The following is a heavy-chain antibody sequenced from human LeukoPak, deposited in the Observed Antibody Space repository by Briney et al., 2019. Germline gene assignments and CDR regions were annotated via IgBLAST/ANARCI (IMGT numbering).Heavy chain of an antibody. D-gene: IGHD3-16*01. CDR1: GYSISSGYY. Sequence: PSETLSLTCAVSGYSISSGYYWGWIRQPPGKGLEWIGGIYHSGSTYYNPSLKSRVTISVDTSKNQFSLKLSSVTAADTAVYYCARPIRLGDAFDYWGQGTLVTVSS. CDR3: ARPIRLGDAFDY. CDR2: IYHSGST. V-gene: IGHV4-38-2*01. J-gene: IGHJ4*02.